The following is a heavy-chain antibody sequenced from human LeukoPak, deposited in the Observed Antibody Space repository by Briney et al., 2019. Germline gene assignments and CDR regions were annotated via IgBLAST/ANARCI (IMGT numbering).Heavy chain of an antibody. CDR2: IYPGDSDI. Sequence: GGSLRLSCKGAGYSFTSNWIAWVRQMPGKGLEWMGIIYPGDSDIRCSPSFQGQVTISADKSISTAYLQWSSLTASDTAMYYCTRGDYGNYWGQGTLVTVSS. CDR3: TRGDYGNY. CDR1: GYSFTSNW. J-gene: IGHJ4*02. D-gene: IGHD4-17*01. V-gene: IGHV5-51*01.